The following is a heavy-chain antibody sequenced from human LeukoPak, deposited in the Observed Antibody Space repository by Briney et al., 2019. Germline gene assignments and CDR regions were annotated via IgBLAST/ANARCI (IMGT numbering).Heavy chain of an antibody. D-gene: IGHD2-2*01. CDR2: INHSGST. J-gene: IGHJ5*02. CDR3: ASLGGCSSTSCYEHNWFDP. V-gene: IGHV4-34*01. CDR1: GGSFSGYY. Sequence: PSETLSLTCAVYGGSFSGYYWSWIRQPPGKGLEWIGEINHSGSTNYNPSLKSRVTISVDTSQNQVSLKLSSVTAADTAVYYCASLGGCSSTSCYEHNWFDPWGQGTLGTVSS.